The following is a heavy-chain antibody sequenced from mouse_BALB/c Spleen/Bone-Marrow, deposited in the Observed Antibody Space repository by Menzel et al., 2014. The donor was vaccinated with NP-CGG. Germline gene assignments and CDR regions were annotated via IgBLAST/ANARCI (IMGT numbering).Heavy chain of an antibody. D-gene: IGHD1-1*01. J-gene: IGHJ4*01. Sequence: EVMLVESGGGLVKPGGSLKLSCAASGFTFSSYAMSWVRQSPEKRLEWVAEISSGGNYTYYPDTVTGRFTISRDNAKNILYLEISSLGSAETAMYYGVRAYGSSNAMDFGVKEPQSPSPQ. V-gene: IGHV5-9-4*01. CDR3: VRAYGSSNAMD. CDR2: ISSGGNYT. CDR1: GFTFSSYA.